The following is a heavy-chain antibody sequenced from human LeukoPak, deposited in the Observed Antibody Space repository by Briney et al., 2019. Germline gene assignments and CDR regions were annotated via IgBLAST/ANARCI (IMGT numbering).Heavy chain of an antibody. CDR2: FDPEDGET. Sequence: ASVTVSCTVSGYTLTELSMHWVRQAPGKGLEWMGGFDPEDGETIYAQKFQGRVTMTEDTSTDTAYMELSSLRSEDTAVYYCATAPFTIFGVVTDYWGQGTLVTVSS. V-gene: IGHV1-24*01. CDR3: ATAPFTIFGVVTDY. CDR1: GYTLTELS. D-gene: IGHD3-3*01. J-gene: IGHJ4*02.